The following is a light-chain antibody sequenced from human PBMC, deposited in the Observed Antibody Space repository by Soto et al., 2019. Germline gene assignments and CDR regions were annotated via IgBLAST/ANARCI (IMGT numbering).Light chain of an antibody. CDR1: QSVGDTF. CDR3: GQFVSSPPRT. V-gene: IGKV3-20*01. J-gene: IGKJ1*01. CDR2: GVS. Sequence: EIVLTQSPGTLSLSPGEKATLSCRASQSVGDTFLSWYQQKPGLAPRLLIYGVSNRATGIPDRFSGSGSGTDFILTISRLEPEDFALYYCGQFVSSPPRTFGQGTKVYIK.